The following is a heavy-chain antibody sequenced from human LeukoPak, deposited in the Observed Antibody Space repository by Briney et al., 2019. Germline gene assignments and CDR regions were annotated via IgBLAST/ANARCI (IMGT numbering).Heavy chain of an antibody. CDR3: ARDWFTRLGELSPDRAFDY. D-gene: IGHD3-16*02. V-gene: IGHV3-20*04. J-gene: IGHJ4*02. Sequence: GSLRLSCAASRFTFDDSVMSWVRQAPGKGLEWVSGINWNGGSTGYADSVKGRFTISRDNAKNSLYLQMNSLRAEDTAFYYCARDWFTRLGELSPDRAFDYWGQGTLVTVSS. CDR2: INWNGGST. CDR1: RFTFDDSV.